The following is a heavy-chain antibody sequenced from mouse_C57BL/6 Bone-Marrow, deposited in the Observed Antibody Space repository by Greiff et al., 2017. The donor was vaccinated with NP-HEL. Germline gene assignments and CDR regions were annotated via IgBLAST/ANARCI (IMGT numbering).Heavy chain of an antibody. CDR1: GYTFTSYW. CDR2: IDPSDSYT. J-gene: IGHJ4*01. V-gene: IGHV1-59*01. CDR3: ARWNPWAMDY. Sequence: VQLQQSGAELVRPGTSVKLSCKASGYTFTSYWMHWVKQRPGQGLEWIGVIDPSDSYTNYNQKFKGKATLTVDTSSSTAYMQLSSLTSEDSAVYYCARWNPWAMDYWGQGTSVTVSS.